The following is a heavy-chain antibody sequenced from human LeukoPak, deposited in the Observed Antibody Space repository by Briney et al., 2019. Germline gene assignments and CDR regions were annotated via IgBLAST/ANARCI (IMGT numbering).Heavy chain of an antibody. CDR3: ARGTRDGYTTNWFDP. CDR1: GFIFSTYS. J-gene: IGHJ5*02. CDR2: ISSSSSYI. D-gene: IGHD5-24*01. Sequence: GGSLRLSCAASGFIFSTYSMNWVRQAPGKGLEWVSSISSSSSYIYYADSVKGRFTISRDNAKSSLYLQMNSLRDEDTAVYYCARGTRDGYTTNWFDPWGQGTLVTVSS. V-gene: IGHV3-21*01.